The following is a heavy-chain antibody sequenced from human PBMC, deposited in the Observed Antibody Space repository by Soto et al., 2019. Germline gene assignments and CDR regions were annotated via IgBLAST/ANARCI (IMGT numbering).Heavy chain of an antibody. J-gene: IGHJ4*02. V-gene: IGHV1-46*01. CDR1: GDTFTDYY. CDR3: ARGGHVVVVTAALDY. CDR2: VNPSGGHT. Sequence: QVQLMQSGAEVKKPGASVKVSCKASGDTFTDYYIHWVRQAPGQGLEWMGTVNPSGGHTTYAQHFLGRVNMTRDTSTSTLYMELTSLTSDDTAVYYCARGGHVVVVTAALDYWGQGTLFTVSS. D-gene: IGHD2-21*02.